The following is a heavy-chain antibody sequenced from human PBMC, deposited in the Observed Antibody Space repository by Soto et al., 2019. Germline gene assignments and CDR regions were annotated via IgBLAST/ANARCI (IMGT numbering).Heavy chain of an antibody. D-gene: IGHD1-1*01. V-gene: IGHV3-74*01. Sequence: GGSLRLSCAASGFTFSSYWMHWVRQAPGKGLVWVSRINSDGSSTSYADSVKGRFTISRDNAKNTLYLQMNSLRAEDTAVYYCASNDNWNDSQMFVYYYGMDVWGQGTTVTVSS. CDR3: ASNDNWNDSQMFVYYYGMDV. CDR1: GFTFSSYW. CDR2: INSDGSST. J-gene: IGHJ6*02.